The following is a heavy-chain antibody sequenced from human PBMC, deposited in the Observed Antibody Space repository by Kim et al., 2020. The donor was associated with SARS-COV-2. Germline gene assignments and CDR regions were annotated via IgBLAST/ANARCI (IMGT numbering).Heavy chain of an antibody. J-gene: IGHJ3*02. CDR2: IDPSDSYT. CDR1: GYSFTSYW. CDR3: ARRRRDGYNLRGWAFDI. D-gene: IGHD5-12*01. Sequence: GESLKISCKGSGYSFTSYWISWVRQMPGKGLEWMGRIDPSDSYTNYSPSFQGHVTISADKSISTAYLQWSSLKASDTAMYYCARRRRDGYNLRGWAFDIWGQGTMVTVSS. V-gene: IGHV5-10-1*01.